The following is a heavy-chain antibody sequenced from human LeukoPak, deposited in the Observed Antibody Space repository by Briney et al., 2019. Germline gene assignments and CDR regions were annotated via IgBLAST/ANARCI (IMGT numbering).Heavy chain of an antibody. V-gene: IGHV4-61*02. D-gene: IGHD3-10*02. CDR1: GGSISSGSYY. CDR3: ASYYVGGIDY. J-gene: IGHJ4*02. CDR2: IYTSGST. Sequence: SETLSLTCTVSGGSISSGSYYWSWIRQPAGKGLEWIGRIYTSGSTNYNPSLKSRVTISVDTSKNQFSLKLSSVTAADTAVYYCASYYVGGIDYWGQGTLVTVSS.